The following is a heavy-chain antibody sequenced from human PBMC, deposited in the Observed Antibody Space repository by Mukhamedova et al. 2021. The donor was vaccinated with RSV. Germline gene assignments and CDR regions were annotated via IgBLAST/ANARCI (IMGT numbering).Heavy chain of an antibody. J-gene: IGHJ3*02. Sequence: AGIIPVFDAPNYSHKFMGRLTITADKSTNTTYMELRSLRSDDTAVYFCARDRDDWNNVQGAFNIWGQGTMVTVSS. V-gene: IGHV1-69*06. D-gene: IGHD1/OR15-1a*01. CDR3: ARDRDDWNNVQGAFNI. CDR2: IIPVFDAP.